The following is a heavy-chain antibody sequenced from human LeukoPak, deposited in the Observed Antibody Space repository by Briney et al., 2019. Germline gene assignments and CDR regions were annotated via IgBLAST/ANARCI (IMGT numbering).Heavy chain of an antibody. CDR1: GFSFSSYA. D-gene: IGHD6-19*01. Sequence: GGSLRLSCAASGFSFSSYAMSWVRQAPGKGLEWVSSISDSGGNTYYADSVKGRFTISRDNSKNTLYLQMNSLRAEDTAVYYCANGYSSGWQFDYWGQGTLVTVSS. V-gene: IGHV3-23*01. CDR3: ANGYSSGWQFDY. CDR2: ISDSGGNT. J-gene: IGHJ4*02.